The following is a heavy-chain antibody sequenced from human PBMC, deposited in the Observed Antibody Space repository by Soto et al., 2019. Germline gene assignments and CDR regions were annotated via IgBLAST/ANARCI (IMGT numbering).Heavy chain of an antibody. CDR1: GFTFSSYA. CDR3: AKGQEFDWLVWGGPYYYYMDV. Sequence: PGGSLRLSCAASGFTFSSYAMSWVRQAPGKGLEWVSAISGSGGSTYYADSVKGRFTISRDNSKNTLYLQMNSLRAEDTAVYYCAKGQEFDWLVWGGPYYYYMDVWGKGTTVTVSS. J-gene: IGHJ6*03. D-gene: IGHD3-9*01. CDR2: ISGSGGST. V-gene: IGHV3-23*01.